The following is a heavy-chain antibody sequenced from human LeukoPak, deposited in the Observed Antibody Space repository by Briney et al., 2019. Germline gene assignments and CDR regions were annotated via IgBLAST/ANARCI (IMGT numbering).Heavy chain of an antibody. CDR1: GYTFTDYY. CDR2: INPNSGGT. V-gene: IGHV1-2*02. CDR3: ARTLFLTGYSAAFDY. Sequence: GASVKVSCKASGYTFTDYYVHWVRQAPGQGLEWMGWINPNSGGTNYAQKFQGRVTMTRDTSISTAYMEVSRLRSDDTAVYYCARTLFLTGYSAAFDYWGQGTLVTVSS. D-gene: IGHD3-9*01. J-gene: IGHJ4*02.